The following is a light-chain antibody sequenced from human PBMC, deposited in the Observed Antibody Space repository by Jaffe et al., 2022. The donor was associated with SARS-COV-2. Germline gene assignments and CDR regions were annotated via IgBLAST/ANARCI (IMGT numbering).Light chain of an antibody. J-gene: IGKJ3*01. CDR2: GAS. CDR1: QSVSSNY. CDR3: QQYGNSPEN. Sequence: EIVLTQSPGTLSLSPGERAILSCRASQSVSSNYLAWFQQKPGQAPRLLIYGASSRATGIPDRFSGSGSGTDFTLTISRLEPEDFAVYYCQQYGNSPENFGPGTKVDMK. V-gene: IGKV3-20*01.